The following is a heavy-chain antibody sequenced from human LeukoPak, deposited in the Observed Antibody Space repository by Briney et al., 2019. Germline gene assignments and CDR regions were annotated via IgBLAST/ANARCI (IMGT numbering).Heavy chain of an antibody. J-gene: IGHJ4*02. CDR3: VVAGGVILIY. CDR1: GLTFISYG. CDR2: IWYDGSNK. V-gene: IGHV3-33*01. D-gene: IGHD3-16*01. Sequence: GASLRLSCAAIGLTFISYGMHSAGPAPGKGLEGVPVIWYDGSNKYYADSVKGRFTISRDKSKNTLYLQMNSLRAEDTAVYYCVVAGGVILIYWGQGTLVTVSS.